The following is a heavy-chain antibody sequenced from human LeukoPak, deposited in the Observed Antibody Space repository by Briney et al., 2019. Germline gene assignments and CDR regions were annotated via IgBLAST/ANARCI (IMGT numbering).Heavy chain of an antibody. J-gene: IGHJ4*02. CDR2: ISYDGSDK. V-gene: IGHV3-30*04. CDR1: GFTFSSYA. D-gene: IGHD4-23*01. CDR3: ATDYGGNSGTDY. Sequence: GGSLRLSCAASGFTFSSYAMHWVRQAPGKGLEWVTVISYDGSDKYYADSVKGRFTIPRDNSKNTLYLQMNSLRLEDTAMYYCATDYGGNSGTDYWGQGTLVTVSS.